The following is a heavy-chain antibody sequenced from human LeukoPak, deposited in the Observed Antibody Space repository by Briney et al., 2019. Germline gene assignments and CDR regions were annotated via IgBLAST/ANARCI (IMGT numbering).Heavy chain of an antibody. V-gene: IGHV3-23*01. CDR1: GFTFRTYA. Sequence: PGGSLRLSCVASGFTFRTYAMTWVRQAPGKGLEWVSTISGSGGSTYYADSVKGRFTISRDNFKNTLDLQMNSLRAEDTAVYYCAKDFSGGGWFGPWGQGTLVTVSS. CDR3: AKDFSGGGWFGP. D-gene: IGHD1-26*01. CDR2: ISGSGGST. J-gene: IGHJ5*02.